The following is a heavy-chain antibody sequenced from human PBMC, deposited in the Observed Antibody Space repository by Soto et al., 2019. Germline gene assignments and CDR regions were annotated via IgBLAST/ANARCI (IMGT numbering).Heavy chain of an antibody. CDR3: AKGGYCSGGSCYSLPPKGYYFDY. CDR1: GFTFSSYA. V-gene: IGHV3-23*01. D-gene: IGHD2-15*01. CDR2: ISGSGGST. Sequence: GGSLRLSCAASGFTFSSYAMSWVRQAPGKGLEWVSAISGSGGSTYYADSVKGRFTISRDNSKNTLYLQMNSLRAEDTAVYYCAKGGYCSGGSCYSLPPKGYYFDYRGQGTLVTVSS. J-gene: IGHJ4*02.